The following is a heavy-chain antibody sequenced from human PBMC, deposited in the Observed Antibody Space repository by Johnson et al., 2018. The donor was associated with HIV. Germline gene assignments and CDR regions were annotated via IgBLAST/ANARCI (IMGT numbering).Heavy chain of an antibody. J-gene: IGHJ3*02. CDR2: ISWNSGSI. CDR3: AKGLVQAAVSRRTGAPDAFDI. CDR1: GFTFDDYA. D-gene: IGHD2-2*01. V-gene: IGHV3-9*01. Sequence: VQLVESGGGLVQPGRSLRLSCAASGFTFDDYAMHWVRQAPGKGLEWVSGISWNSGSIGYADSVKGRFTISRDNAKNSLYLQMNSLRAEDTAVYYCAKGLVQAAVSRRTGAPDAFDIWGQGTMVTVSS.